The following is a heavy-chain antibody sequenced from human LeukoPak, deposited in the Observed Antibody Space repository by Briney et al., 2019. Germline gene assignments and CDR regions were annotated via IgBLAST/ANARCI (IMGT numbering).Heavy chain of an antibody. J-gene: IGHJ6*03. Sequence: GATVKVSCKASGYTFTSYYMHWVRQAPGQGLEWMGIINPSGGSTSYAQKFQGRVTMTRDTSTSTVYMELSSLRSEDTAVYYCARSPPILAYMDVWGKGTTVTISS. CDR2: INPSGGST. CDR3: ARSPPILAYMDV. D-gene: IGHD3-3*02. V-gene: IGHV1-46*01. CDR1: GYTFTSYY.